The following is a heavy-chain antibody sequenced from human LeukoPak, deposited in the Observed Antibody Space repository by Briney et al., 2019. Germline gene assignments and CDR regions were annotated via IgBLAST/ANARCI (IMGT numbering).Heavy chain of an antibody. V-gene: IGHV4-4*07. J-gene: IGHJ3*02. Sequence: PSETLSLTCTVSGGSISSYYWSWIRQPAGKGLEWIGRIYTSGSTSYNPSLKSRVTMSVDTSKNQFSLKLSSVTAADTAVYYCARDSPITMIVVAVDAFDIWGQGTMVTVSS. CDR1: GGSISSYY. CDR2: IYTSGST. CDR3: ARDSPITMIVVAVDAFDI. D-gene: IGHD3-22*01.